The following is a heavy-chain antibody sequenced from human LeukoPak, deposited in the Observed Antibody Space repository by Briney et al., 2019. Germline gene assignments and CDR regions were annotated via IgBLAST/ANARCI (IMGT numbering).Heavy chain of an antibody. D-gene: IGHD5-12*01. Sequence: SETLSLTCSVSGDSITSGDSYWTWIRQPAGRGLEWIGLIYTSGSTKYNPSLKSRITMSLDTSKNQISLQLNSVTAADTAVYYCAREYSHWGQGTLVSLSS. CDR1: GDSITSGDSY. J-gene: IGHJ4*02. CDR3: AREYSH. CDR2: IYTSGST. V-gene: IGHV4-61*02.